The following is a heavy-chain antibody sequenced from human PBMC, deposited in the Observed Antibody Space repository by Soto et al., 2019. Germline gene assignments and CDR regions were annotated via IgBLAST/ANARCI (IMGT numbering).Heavy chain of an antibody. V-gene: IGHV1-58*01. CDR3: AAEVGATLHFGY. J-gene: IGHJ4*02. Sequence: SVKVSCKASGFTFTSSAVQWVRQARGQRLEWIGWIVVGSGNTNYAQKFQERVTITRDMSTSTAYMELSSLRSEDTAVYYCAAEVGATLHFGYRGQGTLVTVYS. D-gene: IGHD1-26*01. CDR2: IVVGSGNT. CDR1: GFTFTSSA.